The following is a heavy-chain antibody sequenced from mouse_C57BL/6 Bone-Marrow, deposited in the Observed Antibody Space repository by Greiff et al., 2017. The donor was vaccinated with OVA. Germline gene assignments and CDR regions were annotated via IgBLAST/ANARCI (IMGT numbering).Heavy chain of an antibody. V-gene: IGHV1-54*01. CDR3: TRSGVMVTIDY. CDR1: GYAFTNYL. J-gene: IGHJ2*01. Sequence: QVQLQQSGAELVRPGTSVKVSCKASGYAFTNYLIEWVKQRPGQGLEWIGVINPGSGGTTYNEKFKGKATLTVDKSSSTAYMQLSSLTSEDSAVYFCTRSGVMVTIDYWGQGTTLTVSS. D-gene: IGHD2-2*01. CDR2: INPGSGGT.